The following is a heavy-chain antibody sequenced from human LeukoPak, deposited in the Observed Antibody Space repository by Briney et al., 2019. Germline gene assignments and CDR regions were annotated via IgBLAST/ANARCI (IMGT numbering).Heavy chain of an antibody. J-gene: IGHJ3*01. CDR3: ARKVLSSVFHTFDF. D-gene: IGHD3-22*01. V-gene: IGHV3-21*01. CDR1: GFTFSSYS. Sequence: GGSLRLSCAASGFTFSSYSMNWVRQAPGKGLEWVSSISGSGGYISSSGSVKGRFTISRDNAKNSLYLQMSSLRAEDTAVYFCARKVLSSVFHTFDFWGQGTMVTVSS. CDR2: ISGSGGYI.